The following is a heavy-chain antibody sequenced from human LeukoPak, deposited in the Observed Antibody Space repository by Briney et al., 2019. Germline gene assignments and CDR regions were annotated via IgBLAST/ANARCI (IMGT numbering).Heavy chain of an antibody. D-gene: IGHD6-13*01. CDR1: GFTFSSYG. CDR2: ISGSGGST. V-gene: IGHV3-23*01. J-gene: IGHJ4*02. Sequence: GGSLRLSCAASGFTFSSYGMHWVRQAPGKGLEWVSAISGSGGSTYYADSVKGRFTISRDNSKNTLYLQMNSLRAEDTAVYYCAKDIAAAARSDYWGQGTLVTVSS. CDR3: AKDIAAAARSDY.